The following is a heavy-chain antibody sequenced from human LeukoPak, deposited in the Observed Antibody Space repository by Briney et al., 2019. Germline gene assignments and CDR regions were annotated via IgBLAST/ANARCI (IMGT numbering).Heavy chain of an antibody. V-gene: IGHV3-7*01. D-gene: IGHD6-19*01. CDR2: IKQDGSEK. CDR3: ARVLAVAGRGQFRGFDY. J-gene: IGHJ4*02. CDR1: GFTLRSYW. Sequence: GGSLRLSCAASGFTLRSYWISWVRQPPGKGLAWVANIKQDGSEKYYVDFVKGRFTISRDNAKNSLYLQMNSLRAEDTAVYYCARVLAVAGRGQFRGFDYWGQGTLVTVSS.